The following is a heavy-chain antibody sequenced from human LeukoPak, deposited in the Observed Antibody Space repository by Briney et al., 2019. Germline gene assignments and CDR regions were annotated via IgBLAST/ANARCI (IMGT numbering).Heavy chain of an antibody. J-gene: IGHJ4*02. D-gene: IGHD3-10*01. Sequence: SETLSLTCTVSGASVSSHYWTWIRQPPGKGLEWIGYISHRGYTDYNPSLKSRVTISVDTSENQLSLRVNSLTAADTAVYYCAKVWAGTNFYLDYWGQGIPVTVSS. CDR1: GASVSSHY. V-gene: IGHV4-59*02. CDR3: AKVWAGTNFYLDY. CDR2: ISHRGYT.